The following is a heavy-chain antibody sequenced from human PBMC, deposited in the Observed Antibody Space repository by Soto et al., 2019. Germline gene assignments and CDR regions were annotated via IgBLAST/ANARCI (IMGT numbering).Heavy chain of an antibody. Sequence: LSLTCAASGFTFSSYAMSWVRQAPGKGLEWVSAISGSGGSTYYADSVKGRFTISRDNSKNTLYLQMNSLRAEDTAVYYCAKITDDFWSGPRDYWGQGTLVTVSS. CDR3: AKITDDFWSGPRDY. D-gene: IGHD3-3*01. V-gene: IGHV3-23*01. J-gene: IGHJ4*02. CDR1: GFTFSSYA. CDR2: ISGSGGST.